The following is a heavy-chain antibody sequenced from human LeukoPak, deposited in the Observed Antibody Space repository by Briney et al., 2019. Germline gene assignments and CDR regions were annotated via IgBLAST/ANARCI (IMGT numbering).Heavy chain of an antibody. CDR3: AKSGSGTYYKGDDAFDI. Sequence: GGSLRLSCAASGFTFSSYAMSWVRQAPGKGLECVSTISGSGSSTYDADSVKGRFTISRDSSKNTLYLQMNSLRAEDTAVYYCAKSGSGTYYKGDDAFDICGQGTMVTVSS. D-gene: IGHD3-10*01. V-gene: IGHV3-23*01. CDR2: ISGSGSST. J-gene: IGHJ3*02. CDR1: GFTFSSYA.